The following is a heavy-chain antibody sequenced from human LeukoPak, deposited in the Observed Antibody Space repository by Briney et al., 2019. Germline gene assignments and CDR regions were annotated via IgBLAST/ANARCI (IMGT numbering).Heavy chain of an antibody. CDR2: INPNSGGT. J-gene: IGHJ4*02. CDR1: GYTFTGYY. V-gene: IGHV1-2*02. CDR3: AREIGLTSLDY. Sequence: ASVKVSCKASGYTFTGYYMHWVRQAPGQGLEWMGWINPNSGGTNYAQKFQGRVTMTRDTSASTVYMELSSLRSEDSAVYYCAREIGLTSLDYWGQGTLVTVSS.